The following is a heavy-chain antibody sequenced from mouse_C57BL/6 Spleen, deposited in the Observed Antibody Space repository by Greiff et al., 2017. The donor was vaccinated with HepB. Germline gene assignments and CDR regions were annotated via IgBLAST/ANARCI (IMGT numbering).Heavy chain of an antibody. Sequence: LVESGPELVKPGASVKISCKASGYAFSSSWMNWVKQRPGKGLEWIGRIYPGDGDTNYNGKFKGKATLTADKSSSTAYMQLSSLTSEDSAVYFCAMGNDYDRIMDYWGQGTSVTVSS. D-gene: IGHD2-4*01. J-gene: IGHJ4*01. CDR3: AMGNDYDRIMDY. CDR2: IYPGDGDT. V-gene: IGHV1-82*01. CDR1: GYAFSSSW.